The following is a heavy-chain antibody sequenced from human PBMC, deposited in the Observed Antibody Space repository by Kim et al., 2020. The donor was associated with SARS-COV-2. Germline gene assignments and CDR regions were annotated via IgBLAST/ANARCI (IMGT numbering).Heavy chain of an antibody. V-gene: IGHV3-33*03. CDR2: IWYDGNNK. D-gene: IGHD4-17*01. CDR3: AKDWGYGDGPED. J-gene: IGHJ4*02. CDR1: GFTFSNYG. Sequence: GGSLRLSCAASGFTFSNYGMYWVRQAPGKGLEWLAVIWYDGNNKYYADSVKGRFTISRDNSKNTVYLQMKSLRAEDTAVYYCAKDWGYGDGPEDWGQGTLVTVSS.